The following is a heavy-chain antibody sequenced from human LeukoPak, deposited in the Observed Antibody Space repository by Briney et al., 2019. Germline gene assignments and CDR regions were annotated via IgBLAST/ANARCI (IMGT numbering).Heavy chain of an antibody. Sequence: SETLSLTCTVSGGSISSSSYYWGWNRQPPGKGLEWIGSIYYSGSTYYNPSLKSRVTISVDTSKNQFSLKLSSVTAADTAMYYCASMGIAARPGGYWGQGTLVTVSS. CDR1: GGSISSSSYY. CDR3: ASMGIAARPGGY. J-gene: IGHJ4*02. CDR2: IYYSGST. D-gene: IGHD6-6*01. V-gene: IGHV4-39*07.